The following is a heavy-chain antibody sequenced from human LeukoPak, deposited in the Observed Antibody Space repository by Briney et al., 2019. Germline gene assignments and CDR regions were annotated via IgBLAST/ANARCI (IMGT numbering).Heavy chain of an antibody. CDR3: ASGDWLLWFGESHSDAFDI. CDR1: GGSISSGGHY. Sequence: PSETLSLTCTVSGGSISSGGHYWSWIRQHPGKGLEWIGYIYYSGSTYYNPSLKSRVTISVDTSKNQFSLKLSSVTAADTAVYYCASGDWLLWFGESHSDAFDIWGQGTVVTVSS. V-gene: IGHV4-31*03. CDR2: IYYSGST. J-gene: IGHJ3*02. D-gene: IGHD3-10*01.